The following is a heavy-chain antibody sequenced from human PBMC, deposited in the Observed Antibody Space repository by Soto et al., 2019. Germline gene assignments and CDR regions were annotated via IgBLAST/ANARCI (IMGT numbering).Heavy chain of an antibody. CDR3: AKRLYSSGGTFDY. D-gene: IGHD2-15*01. V-gene: IGHV3-23*01. CDR2: ISVSGGST. CDR1: GFSFRTYA. J-gene: IGHJ4*02. Sequence: GESLKISCAASGFSFRTYAMSWVRQAPGEGLEWVSGISVSGGSTFYADSVKGRFSISRDNSRNTLYLQMNSLRADDTAVYYCAKRLYSSGGTFDYWGQGTLVTVSS.